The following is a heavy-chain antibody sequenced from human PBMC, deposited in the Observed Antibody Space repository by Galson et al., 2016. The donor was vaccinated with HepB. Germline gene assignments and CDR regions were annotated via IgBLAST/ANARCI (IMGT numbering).Heavy chain of an antibody. CDR3: ARQPIYYDSRGYPLLLLDV. D-gene: IGHD3-22*01. J-gene: IGHJ6*02. Sequence: SETLSLTCIVSGGSITRDTYYWGWIRQPPGKGLEWIGSISYSGNIYYNPSLKSRLIISVDTSMNQFSLKLSSVTAADTAVYYCARQPIYYDSRGYPLLLLDVWGQGTTVTVSS. CDR1: GGSITRDTYY. V-gene: IGHV4-39*01. CDR2: ISYSGNI.